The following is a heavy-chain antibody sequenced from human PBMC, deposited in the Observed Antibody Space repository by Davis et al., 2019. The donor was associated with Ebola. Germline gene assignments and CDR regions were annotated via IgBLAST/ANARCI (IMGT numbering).Heavy chain of an antibody. CDR2: ISGSGGST. J-gene: IGHJ4*02. CDR3: AKLIGVLEY. V-gene: IGHV3-23*01. Sequence: GGSLRLSCAASGLTFHNYVMTWVRQAPGKGLEWVSAISGSGGSTYYADSVKGRFTISRDNPKNTLYLQMNSLRAEDTAVYYCAKLIGVLEYWGQGNLVTVSS. CDR1: GLTFHNYV.